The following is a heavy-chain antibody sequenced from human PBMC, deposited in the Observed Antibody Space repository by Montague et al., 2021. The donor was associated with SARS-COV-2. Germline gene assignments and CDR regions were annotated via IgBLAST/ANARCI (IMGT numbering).Heavy chain of an antibody. V-gene: IGHV4-59*08. CDR3: ARTYYDILTGYYNRRAFDI. CDR2: IYYSGST. D-gene: IGHD3-9*01. J-gene: IGHJ3*02. CDR1: GGSISSYY. Sequence: SETLSLTCTVSGGSISSYYWSWIRQPPGKGLEWIGYIYYSGSTNYNPSLKSRVTISVDTSKNQFSLKLSSVTAADTAVYYCARTYYDILTGYYNRRAFDIWGQGTMVTVSS.